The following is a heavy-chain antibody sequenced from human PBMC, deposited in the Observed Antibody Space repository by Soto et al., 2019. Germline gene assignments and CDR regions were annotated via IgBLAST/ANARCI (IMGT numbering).Heavy chain of an antibody. CDR2: IIPIFGTA. CDR1: GVAFSSYA. CDR3: ARDRTKGGGSYYYFHY. J-gene: IGHJ4*02. Sequence: GASVKVSCKASGVAFSSYAISWVRQAPLQVLEWMVGIIPIFGTANYAQKFQGRVTITADESTSTAYMELSSLRSEDTAVYYCARDRTKGGGSYYYFHYWGKGNLVTVSS. D-gene: IGHD1-26*01. V-gene: IGHV1-69*13.